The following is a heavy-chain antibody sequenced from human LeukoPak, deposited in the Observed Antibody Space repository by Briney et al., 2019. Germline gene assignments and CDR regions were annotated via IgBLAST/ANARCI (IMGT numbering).Heavy chain of an antibody. J-gene: IGHJ5*02. CDR3: ARESLGSYSANWFDP. CDR1: GGSFSGYY. CDR2: INHSGST. Sequence: SETLSLTCAVYGGSFSGYYWSWIRQPPGKGLEWIGEINHSGSTNYNPSLKSRVTISVDTSKNQFSLKLSSVTAADTAVYYCARESLGSYSANWFDPWGQGTLVTVSS. V-gene: IGHV4-34*01. D-gene: IGHD3-10*01.